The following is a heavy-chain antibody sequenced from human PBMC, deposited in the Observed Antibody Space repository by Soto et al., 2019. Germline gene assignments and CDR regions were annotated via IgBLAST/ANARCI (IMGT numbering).Heavy chain of an antibody. CDR3: VRDAAWSFAY. V-gene: IGHV3-7*01. D-gene: IGHD2-15*01. CDR1: GFTFSNQW. CDR2: VNEDGSEK. J-gene: IGHJ4*02. Sequence: EMQLVESGGGLVQPGGSLRLSCAASGFTFSNQWMSWVRQAPGKGLEWVAKVNEDGSEKSYVDSVKGRFTISRDNAMSSLYLQMDGLRAEDTAVYHCVRDAAWSFAYWGQGTLVTVSS.